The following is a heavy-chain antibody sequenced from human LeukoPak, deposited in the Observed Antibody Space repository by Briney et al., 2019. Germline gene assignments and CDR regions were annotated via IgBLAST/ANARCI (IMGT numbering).Heavy chain of an antibody. V-gene: IGHV1-3*01. D-gene: IGHD3-3*01. J-gene: IGHJ4*02. CDR2: INAGNGNT. CDR1: GYTFTSYA. CDR3: ATGLPGSGYYFFDY. Sequence: ASVKVSCKASGYTFTSYAMHWVRQAPGQRLEWMGWINAGNGNTKYSQKFQGRVTITRDTSASTAYMELSSLRSEDTAVYYCATGLPGSGYYFFDYWGQGTLVTVSS.